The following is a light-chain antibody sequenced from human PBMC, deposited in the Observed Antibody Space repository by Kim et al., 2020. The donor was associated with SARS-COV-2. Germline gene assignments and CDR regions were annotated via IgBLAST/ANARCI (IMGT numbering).Light chain of an antibody. J-gene: IGKJ4*01. Sequence: DIQLTQSPSFLSASVGDRVTITCRASQGIRSNLAWFQQNPGKAPKLLIYAASTLQSGVPSRFSGSGSGTEFTLTISSLQPEDFASYYCQQLNTYPLTFGGGTKVDIK. CDR1: QGIRSN. CDR2: AAS. CDR3: QQLNTYPLT. V-gene: IGKV1-9*01.